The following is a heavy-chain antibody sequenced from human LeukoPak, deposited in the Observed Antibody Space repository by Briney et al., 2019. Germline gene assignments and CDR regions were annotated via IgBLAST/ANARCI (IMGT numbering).Heavy chain of an antibody. CDR3: ATKKTAPRSGFDY. J-gene: IGHJ4*02. Sequence: GGSLRLSCAASGFTFSSYGMSWVRQAPGKGLEWVSAISGSGGSTYYADSVKGRFTISRDNSKNALYLQMNSLRAEDTAIYYCATKKTAPRSGFDYWGQGTLVTVSS. D-gene: IGHD6-25*01. CDR1: GFTFSSYG. CDR2: ISGSGGST. V-gene: IGHV3-23*01.